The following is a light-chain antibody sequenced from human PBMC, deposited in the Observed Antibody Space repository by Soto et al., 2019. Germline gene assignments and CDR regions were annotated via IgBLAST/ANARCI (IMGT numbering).Light chain of an antibody. CDR3: QQYNSYS. J-gene: IGKJ1*01. V-gene: IGKV3-15*01. CDR2: DAS. Sequence: EIVMTQFPDTLSVSPWDTATLSCRSSQNIHINLAWYQQKPGQAPRLLIFDASTRATGIPARFSGSGSGTEFTLTISSLQPDDFATYYCQQYNSYSFGQGTKVDI. CDR1: QNIHIN.